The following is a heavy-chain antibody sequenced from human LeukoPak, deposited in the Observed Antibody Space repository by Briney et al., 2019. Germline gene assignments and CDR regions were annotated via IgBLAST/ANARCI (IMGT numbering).Heavy chain of an antibody. J-gene: IGHJ4*02. CDR3: ARDLSGSYWGGFDY. D-gene: IGHD1-26*01. CDR1: GYTFTGYY. CDR2: INPNSGGT. Sequence: ASVKVSCKASGYTFTGYYMHWVRQAPGQGLEWMGWINPNSGGTNYAQKFQGRVTMTRDTSISTAYMELSRLSSDDTAVYHCARDLSGSYWGGFDYWGLGTLVTVSS. V-gene: IGHV1-2*02.